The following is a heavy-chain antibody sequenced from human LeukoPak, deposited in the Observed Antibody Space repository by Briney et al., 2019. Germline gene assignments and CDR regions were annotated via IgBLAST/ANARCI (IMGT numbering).Heavy chain of an antibody. V-gene: IGHV3-43*02. D-gene: IGHD6-13*01. CDR3: AKDIGAGIAAAGTYYYGMDV. CDR1: GFTVSSNY. Sequence: GGSLRLSCAASGFTVSSNYMSWVRQAPGKGLEWVSLISGDGGSTYYADSVKGRFTISRDNSKNSPYLQMNSLRTEDTALYYCAKDIGAGIAAAGTYYYGMDVWGQGTTVTVSS. CDR2: ISGDGGST. J-gene: IGHJ6*02.